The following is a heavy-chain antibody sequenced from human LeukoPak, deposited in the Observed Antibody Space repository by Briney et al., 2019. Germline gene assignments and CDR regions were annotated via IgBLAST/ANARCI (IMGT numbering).Heavy chain of an antibody. CDR1: GFIFRRYA. CDR2: TSFDGGKN. V-gene: IGHV3-30*04. D-gene: IGHD3-10*01. CDR3: ARALTMFRGVPNLDT. Sequence: GGSLRLSCAASGFIFRRYAMNWVRQAPGKRLEWVAGTSFDGGKNFYVDSVKRRFTISRDNSNSTVYLQMNSLRPEDTAVYYCARALTMFRGVPNLDTWGQGTLVTISS. J-gene: IGHJ5*02.